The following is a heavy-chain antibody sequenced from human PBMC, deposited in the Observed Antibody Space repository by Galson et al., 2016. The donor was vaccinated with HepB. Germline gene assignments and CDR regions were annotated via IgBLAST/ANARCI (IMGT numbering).Heavy chain of an antibody. CDR1: GFTFSDYY. CDR3: ARAPDYYYYYMDV. V-gene: IGHV3-11*06. Sequence: SLRLSCAASGFTFSDYYMSWIRQAPGKGLEWVSYISSSSSYRNYADSVKGRFTISRDNAKNSLYLQMNSLRAEDTAVYYCARAPDYYYYYMDVWGKGTTVTVSS. CDR2: ISSSSSYR. J-gene: IGHJ6*03.